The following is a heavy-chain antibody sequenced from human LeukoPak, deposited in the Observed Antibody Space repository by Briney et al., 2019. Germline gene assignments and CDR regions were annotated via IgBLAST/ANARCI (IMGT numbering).Heavy chain of an antibody. D-gene: IGHD6-13*01. CDR2: INPNSGAS. V-gene: IGHV1-2*02. CDR3: ATSIAAAAPAGAFDI. Sequence: ASVKVSCKASGYTFTGYYIHWVRQAPGQGLEWMGWINPNSGASNYAQKFQGRVAMTRDTSISTAYMEVSSLTSDDTAVYYCATSIAAAAPAGAFDIWGQGTMVTVSS. CDR1: GYTFTGYY. J-gene: IGHJ3*02.